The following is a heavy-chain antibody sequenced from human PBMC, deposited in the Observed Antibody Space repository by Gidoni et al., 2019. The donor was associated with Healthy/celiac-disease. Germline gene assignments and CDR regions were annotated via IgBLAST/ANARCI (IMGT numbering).Heavy chain of an antibody. CDR2: IYYSGST. V-gene: IGHV4-39*01. D-gene: IGHD1-26*01. Sequence: QLQLQESGPGLVKPSETLSLTCTVSGGSISSSSYYWGWIRQPPGKGLEWIGSIYYSGSTYYNPSLKSRVTISVDTSKNQFSLKLSSVTAADTAVYYCARLEQGRGAKTKYGMDVWGQGTTVTVSS. CDR1: GGSISSSSYY. CDR3: ARLEQGRGAKTKYGMDV. J-gene: IGHJ6*02.